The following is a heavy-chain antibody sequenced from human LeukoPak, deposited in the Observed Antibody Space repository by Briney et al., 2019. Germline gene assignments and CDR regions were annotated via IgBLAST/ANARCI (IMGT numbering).Heavy chain of an antibody. CDR1: GGSISTYY. CDR3: ARHPYGDYGFDY. J-gene: IGHJ4*02. V-gene: IGHV4-59*08. D-gene: IGHD4-17*01. Sequence: KPSETLSLTCTLSGGSISTYYWNWIRQPPGKGLEWIGNIYYSGTTNYNPSLKSRVTISVDTSKNQFSLKLSSVTAADTAVYYCARHPYGDYGFDYWGQGTLVTVSS. CDR2: IYYSGTT.